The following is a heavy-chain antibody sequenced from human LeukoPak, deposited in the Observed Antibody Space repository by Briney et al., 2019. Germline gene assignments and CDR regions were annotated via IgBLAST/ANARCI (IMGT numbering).Heavy chain of an antibody. CDR3: ARAGRADGDYHYFEY. CDR1: GVIFNNFA. Sequence: GRPLRLSCAASGVIFNNFAFHWVRQAPGKGLEWVAAISYDGSSKYYADSVRGRLTISRDNSKNTLYLQMNSLRAEDTAVYYCARAGRADGDYHYFEYWGQGTLVTVSS. D-gene: IGHD4-17*01. V-gene: IGHV3-30-3*01. CDR2: ISYDGSSK. J-gene: IGHJ4*02.